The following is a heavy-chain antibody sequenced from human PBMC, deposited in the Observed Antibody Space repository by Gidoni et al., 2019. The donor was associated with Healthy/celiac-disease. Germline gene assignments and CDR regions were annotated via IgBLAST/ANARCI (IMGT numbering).Heavy chain of an antibody. Sequence: QVQLQESGPGLVKPSETLSLTCTVSGGSISRYYWSWSRQPPGKGLEWIGYIYYSGSTNYNPSLKSRVTISVDTSKNQFSLKLSSVTAADTAVYYCATGPHDYDSSGRAFDIWGQGTMVTVSS. D-gene: IGHD3-22*01. V-gene: IGHV4-59*01. CDR3: ATGPHDYDSSGRAFDI. CDR1: GGSISRYY. CDR2: IYYSGST. J-gene: IGHJ3*02.